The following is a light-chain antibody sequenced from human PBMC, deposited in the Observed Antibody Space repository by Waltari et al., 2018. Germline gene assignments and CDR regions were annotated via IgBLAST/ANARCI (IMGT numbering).Light chain of an antibody. V-gene: IGLV3-19*01. Sequence: SSEVTQDPPVSVALGQTVPITCRGHSFRSTYASWYRQRPGQAPVLVLYGQERPSGIPDRFSGSTSGDTAYLTITGAQAGDEADYYCLSRDTPSTRVFGGGTRLTVV. CDR1: SFRSTY. CDR3: LSRDTPSTRV. J-gene: IGLJ3*02. CDR2: GQE.